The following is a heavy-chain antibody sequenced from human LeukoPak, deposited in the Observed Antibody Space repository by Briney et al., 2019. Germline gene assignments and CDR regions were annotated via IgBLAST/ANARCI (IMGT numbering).Heavy chain of an antibody. CDR3: VRESSYAFNI. Sequence: GGSLRLSCGASGFTFSGYSMNWVRQAPGKGLGWVSYISSTSSIISYVDSVRGRFTISRDNAKNSLYLQMNSLRDEDTAVYYCVRESSYAFNIWGQGTMVTVSS. V-gene: IGHV3-48*02. CDR2: ISSTSSII. J-gene: IGHJ3*02. CDR1: GFTFSGYS.